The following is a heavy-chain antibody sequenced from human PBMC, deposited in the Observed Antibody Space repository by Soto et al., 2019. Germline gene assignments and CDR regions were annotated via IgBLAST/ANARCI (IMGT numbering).Heavy chain of an antibody. CDR3: ARRVNYFDY. J-gene: IGHJ4*02. CDR2: IWYDGSNK. V-gene: IGHV3-33*01. Sequence: QVQLVESGGGVVQPGRSLRLSCAASGFTFSNYGMHWVRQAPGKGLEWVAVIWYDGSNKYYADSVKGRFTISRDNSKNTLSLQMNSLRAEDTAVYYCARRVNYFDYWGQGTLVTVSS. CDR1: GFTFSNYG.